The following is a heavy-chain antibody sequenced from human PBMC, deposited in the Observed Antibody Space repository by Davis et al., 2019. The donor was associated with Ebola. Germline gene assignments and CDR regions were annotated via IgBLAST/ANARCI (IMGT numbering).Heavy chain of an antibody. CDR3: TSGSYAGGEDY. Sequence: ASVKVSCKVSAYTLTELSMHWVRQAPGKGLEWMGGFDPEDGETIYAQKFQGRVTMTRDTSTSTVYMELSSLRSEDTAVYYCTSGSYAGGEDYWGQGTLVTVSS. CDR1: AYTLTELS. J-gene: IGHJ4*02. CDR2: FDPEDGET. D-gene: IGHD1-26*01. V-gene: IGHV1-24*01.